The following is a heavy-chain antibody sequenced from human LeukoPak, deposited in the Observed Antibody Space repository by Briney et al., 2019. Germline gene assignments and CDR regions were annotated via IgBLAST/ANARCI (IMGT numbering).Heavy chain of an antibody. D-gene: IGHD2-21*01. CDR2: LSNTENS. Sequence: PGGSLRLSCAASGFSVRGSFMNWVRQAPGKGLEWVSLLSNTENSSYADSVKGRFTLSRDISNNTLYLHMHSLRGEDTAVYFCARAIGVVDCGTQTCYPYHFDKWGRGTLVTVSS. J-gene: IGHJ4*02. V-gene: IGHV3-66*01. CDR1: GFSVRGSF. CDR3: ARAIGVVDCGTQTCYPYHFDK.